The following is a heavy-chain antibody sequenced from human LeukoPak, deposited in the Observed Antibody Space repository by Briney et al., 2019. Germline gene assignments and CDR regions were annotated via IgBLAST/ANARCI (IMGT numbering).Heavy chain of an antibody. CDR1: GYTFTSYG. Sequence: GASVKVSCKASGYTFTSYGINWVRQASGQGLEWMGWMSPKSANTGYAQKFQGRVTITRDTSISTAYMELSSLTSEDTAVYYCARADYSSTWSHDYYYMDVWGEGTTVTVSS. CDR3: ARADYSSTWSHDYYYMDV. D-gene: IGHD6-13*01. J-gene: IGHJ6*03. CDR2: MSPKSANT. V-gene: IGHV1-8*03.